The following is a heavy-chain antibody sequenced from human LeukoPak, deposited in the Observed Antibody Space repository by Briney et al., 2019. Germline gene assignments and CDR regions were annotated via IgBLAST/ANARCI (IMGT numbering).Heavy chain of an antibody. Sequence: SETLSLTCTVSGYSISSGYYWGWIRQPPGKGLEWIGSIYHSGSTYYNPSLKSRVTISVDTSKNQFSLRLSSVTAADTAVYYCARDNRAGGYSYDNFDYWGQGTLVTVSS. V-gene: IGHV4-38-2*02. CDR3: ARDNRAGGYSYDNFDY. J-gene: IGHJ4*02. CDR1: GYSISSGYY. D-gene: IGHD5-18*01. CDR2: IYHSGST.